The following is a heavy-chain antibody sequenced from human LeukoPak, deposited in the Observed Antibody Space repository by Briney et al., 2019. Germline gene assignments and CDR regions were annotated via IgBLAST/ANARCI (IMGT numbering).Heavy chain of an antibody. D-gene: IGHD3-22*01. V-gene: IGHV4-4*07. Sequence: SETLSLTCTVSGGSITIYYWSWIRQPAGKGLEWIGRIYTSGSTNYNPSLKSRVTMSVDTSKNQFSLKLSSVTAADTAVYYCARVRGYDSSTDYYYYYMDVWGKGTTVTVSS. CDR2: IYTSGST. CDR1: GGSITIYY. CDR3: ARVRGYDSSTDYYYYYMDV. J-gene: IGHJ6*03.